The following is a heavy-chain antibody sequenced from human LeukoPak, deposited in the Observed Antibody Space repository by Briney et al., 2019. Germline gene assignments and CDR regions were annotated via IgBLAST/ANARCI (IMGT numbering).Heavy chain of an antibody. CDR2: IFYTGST. D-gene: IGHD2-2*01. V-gene: IGHV4-59*08. Sequence: SETLSLTCTVSGGSISSYYWSWIRQPPGKGLEWIGYIFYTGSTNYNPSLKSRVTISVDTSKNQFSLKLSSVTAADTAVYYCARACSTSCPRGDAFDIWGQGTMVTVSS. CDR1: GGSISSYY. J-gene: IGHJ3*02. CDR3: ARACSTSCPRGDAFDI.